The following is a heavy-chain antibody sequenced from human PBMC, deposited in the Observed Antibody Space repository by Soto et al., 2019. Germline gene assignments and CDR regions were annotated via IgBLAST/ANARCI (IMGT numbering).Heavy chain of an antibody. CDR3: ARKDKSGYFNWFDP. V-gene: IGHV5-51*01. CDR1: GYKFTSSW. D-gene: IGHD3-22*01. Sequence: GESVKISFRTSGYKFTSSWIAWVRQKPGKGLEWMGIIFPSDSDTRYSPSFQGQVTISADRSTSTVFLQWASLKASDAAVYFCARKDKSGYFNWFDPWGQGTLVTVSS. J-gene: IGHJ5*02. CDR2: IFPSDSDT.